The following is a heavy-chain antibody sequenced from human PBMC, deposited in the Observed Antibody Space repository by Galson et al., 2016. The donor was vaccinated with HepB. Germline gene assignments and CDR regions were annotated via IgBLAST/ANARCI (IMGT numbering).Heavy chain of an antibody. D-gene: IGHD3-9*01. V-gene: IGHV3-7*01. CDR3: VSQTGPTF. Sequence: SLRLSCAASGFNFCDYWMSWVRQAPGKGPEWVANIKEDGSQKDYVDSVKDRFTISRDNAKNSLYLQMNSLRAEDTAVYYCVSQTGPTFWGQGTLVTVSS. CDR1: GFNFCDYW. J-gene: IGHJ4*02. CDR2: IKEDGSQK.